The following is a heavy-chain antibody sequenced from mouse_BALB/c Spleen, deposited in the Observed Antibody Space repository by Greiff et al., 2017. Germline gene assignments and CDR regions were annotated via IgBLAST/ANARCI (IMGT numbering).Heavy chain of an antibody. D-gene: IGHD2-14*01. CDR2: ISSGGGST. CDR1: GFAFSSYD. Sequence: EVMLVESGGGLVKPGGSLKLSCAASGFAFSSYDMSWVRQTQEKRLEWVAYISSGGGSTYYPDTVKGRFTISRDNAKNTLYLQMSSLKSEDTAMYYCARGGVRDAMDYWGQGTSVTVSS. CDR3: ARGGVRDAMDY. V-gene: IGHV5-12-1*01. J-gene: IGHJ4*01.